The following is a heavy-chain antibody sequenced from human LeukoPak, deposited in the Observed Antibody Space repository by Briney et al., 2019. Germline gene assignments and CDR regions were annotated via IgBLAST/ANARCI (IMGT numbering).Heavy chain of an antibody. CDR3: AREDSSGYYEPFDY. Sequence: SETLSLTCTVSGGSISSYYWSWIRQPAGKGLEWIGRIYTSGSTNYNLSLKSRVTISVDTSKNQFSLKLSSVTAADTAVYYCAREDSSGYYEPFDYWGQGTLVTVSS. CDR1: GGSISSYY. D-gene: IGHD3-22*01. V-gene: IGHV4-4*07. CDR2: IYTSGST. J-gene: IGHJ4*02.